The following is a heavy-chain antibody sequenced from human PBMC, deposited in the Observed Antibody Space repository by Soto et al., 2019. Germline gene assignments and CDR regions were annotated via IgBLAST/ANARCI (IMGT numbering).Heavy chain of an antibody. CDR1: GYTFTSYG. D-gene: IGHD1-26*01. CDR2: ISAYNGNT. V-gene: IGHV1-18*01. Sequence: ASVKVSCKASGYTFTSYGISWVRQAPGQGLEWMGWISAYNGNTNYAQKLQGRVTMTTDKSTSTDYMELRSLRSDDTAVCYCAGGNSDWEPNYYYYGMDVWGQGTTVTVSS. CDR3: AGGNSDWEPNYYYYGMDV. J-gene: IGHJ6*02.